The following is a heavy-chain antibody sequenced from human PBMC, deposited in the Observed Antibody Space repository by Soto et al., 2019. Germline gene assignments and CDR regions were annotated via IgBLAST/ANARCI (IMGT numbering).Heavy chain of an antibody. CDR1: GFTFSSYA. J-gene: IGHJ6*02. CDR3: ARDLFYPIGWGMDV. V-gene: IGHV3-30-3*01. D-gene: IGHD2-21*01. Sequence: QVQLVESGGGVVQPGRSLRLSCAASGFTFSSYAMHWVRQAPGKGLEWVAVMSYDGINKYYADSVKGRFTISRDNSKNTLYLQMNSLRAEDTAVYYCARDLFYPIGWGMDVWGQGTAVTVSS. CDR2: MSYDGINK.